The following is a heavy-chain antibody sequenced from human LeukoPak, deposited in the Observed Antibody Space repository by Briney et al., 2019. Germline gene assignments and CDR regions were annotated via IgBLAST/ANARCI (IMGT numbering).Heavy chain of an antibody. D-gene: IGHD3-3*01. Sequence: GASVKVSCKASGYTFTSYGISWVRQAPGQGLEWMGWISAYNGNTNYAQKLQGRVTMTTDTSTSTAYMELRSLRSDDTAVYYCARDSYDFWSGYSGYWGQGTLVTVSS. CDR3: ARDSYDFWSGYSGY. CDR2: ISAYNGNT. J-gene: IGHJ4*02. V-gene: IGHV1-18*01. CDR1: GYTFTSYG.